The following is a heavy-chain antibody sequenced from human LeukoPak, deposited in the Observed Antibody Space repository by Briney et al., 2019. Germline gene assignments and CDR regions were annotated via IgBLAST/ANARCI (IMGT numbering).Heavy chain of an antibody. CDR3: ARVFMGIDY. V-gene: IGHV4-30-4*08. D-gene: IGHD7-27*01. CDR1: GGSISSGDYY. CDR2: IYYSGST. J-gene: IGHJ4*02. Sequence: SETLSLTCTVSGGSISSGDYYWSWILQPPGKVLEWIGYIYYSGSTYYNPSLKSRVTISVDTSKNQFSLKLSSVTAADTAVYYCARVFMGIDYWGQGTLVTVSS.